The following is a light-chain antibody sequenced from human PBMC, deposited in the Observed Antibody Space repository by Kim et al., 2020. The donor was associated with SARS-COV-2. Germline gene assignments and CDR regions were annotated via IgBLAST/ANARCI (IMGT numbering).Light chain of an antibody. CDR2: DAS. V-gene: IGKV1-27*01. CDR1: QFMSHY. J-gene: IGKJ1*01. Sequence: DIQMTQSPSSLSASVGDRVTITCRTSQFMSHYLAWYQQKPGKVPQLLIYDASTLQPRVPSRFSGTASGTEFTLTINSLQPEDVATYYCQKYDDAPWTFGQGTKVDIK. CDR3: QKYDDAPWT.